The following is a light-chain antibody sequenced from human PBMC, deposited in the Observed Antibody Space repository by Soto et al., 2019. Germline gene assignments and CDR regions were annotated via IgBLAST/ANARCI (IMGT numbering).Light chain of an antibody. CDR2: AAS. J-gene: IGKJ4*01. CDR3: QQSYSTPLT. V-gene: IGKV1-39*01. Sequence: DIQLTHSPSFLSASVGDRVTITCLASQGIRNNLGWYQQKPGKAPKLLIYAASSLQSGVPSRSSGSGSGTDFTLTISSLQPEDFATYYCQQSYSTPLTFGGGTKVDIK. CDR1: QGIRNN.